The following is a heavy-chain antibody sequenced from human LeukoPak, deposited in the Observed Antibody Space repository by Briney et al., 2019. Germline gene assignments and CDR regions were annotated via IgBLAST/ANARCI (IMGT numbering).Heavy chain of an antibody. V-gene: IGHV1-2*02. D-gene: IGHD6-6*01. CDR2: INPNSGGT. CDR1: GYTFTGYY. CDR3: ARELGGSIAARPGDI. J-gene: IGHJ3*02. Sequence: GASVKVSCKASGYTFTGYYMHWVRQAPGQGLEWMGWINPNSGGTNYAQKFQGRVTMTRDTSISTAYMELSRLRSDDTAVYYCARELGGSIAARPGDIWGQGTMVTVSS.